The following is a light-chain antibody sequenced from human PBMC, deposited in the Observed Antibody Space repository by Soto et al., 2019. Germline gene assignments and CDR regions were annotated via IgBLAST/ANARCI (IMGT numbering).Light chain of an antibody. CDR1: QSVSSN. Sequence: EIVLTQSPATLXFSPGQRATLYCRASQSVSSNLAWYQQKPGQAPRPLIYGASTRATGIPARFSGSGSGTEFTLTISSLQPDDFATYYCQQYNSYWTFGQGTKVDIK. CDR3: QQYNSYWT. V-gene: IGKV3-15*01. CDR2: GAS. J-gene: IGKJ1*01.